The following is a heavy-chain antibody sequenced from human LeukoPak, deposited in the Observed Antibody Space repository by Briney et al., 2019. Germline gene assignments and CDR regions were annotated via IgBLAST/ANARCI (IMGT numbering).Heavy chain of an antibody. CDR3: AKGYSYEYYFDY. CDR1: GFTFSIYG. J-gene: IGHJ4*02. Sequence: GGSLRLSCAASGFTFSIYGMIWVRQAPGKGLEWVAVISYDGSNKYYADSVKGRFTISRDNSKNTLYLQMNSLRAEDTAVYYCAKGYSYEYYFDYWGQGTLVTVSS. CDR2: ISYDGSNK. V-gene: IGHV3-30*18. D-gene: IGHD5-18*01.